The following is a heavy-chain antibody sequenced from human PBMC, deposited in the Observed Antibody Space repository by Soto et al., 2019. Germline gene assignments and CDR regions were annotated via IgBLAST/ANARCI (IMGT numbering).Heavy chain of an antibody. CDR1: GYTFTSYG. Sequence: ASVKVSCKASGYTFTSYGISWVRQAPGQGLEWMGWMNPNSGNTGYAQKFQGRVTMTRNTSISTAYMELSSLRSEDTAVYYCARPRRDDFWSGYYYYFDYWGQGTLVTVSS. CDR3: ARPRRDDFWSGYYYYFDY. J-gene: IGHJ4*02. V-gene: IGHV1-8*02. D-gene: IGHD3-3*01. CDR2: MNPNSGNT.